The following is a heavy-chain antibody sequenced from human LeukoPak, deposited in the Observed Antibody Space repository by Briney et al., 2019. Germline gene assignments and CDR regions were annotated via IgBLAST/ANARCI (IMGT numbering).Heavy chain of an antibody. CDR3: VRRDNTGWNYFDY. Sequence: SETLSLTCTVSGGSINSHYWSWIRQPPGKGLEWIGDIYYKGNTNYNPSLKSRVTISVDTSKNHLSLKLTPVLAADTAIYYCVRRDNTGWNYFDYWGQGIQVTVSS. V-gene: IGHV4-59*08. D-gene: IGHD6-19*01. CDR2: IYYKGNT. CDR1: GGSINSHY. J-gene: IGHJ4*02.